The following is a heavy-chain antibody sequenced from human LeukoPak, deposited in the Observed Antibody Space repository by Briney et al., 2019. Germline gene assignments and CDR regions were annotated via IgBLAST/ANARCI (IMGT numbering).Heavy chain of an antibody. CDR2: INHSGST. CDR3: ACSSTSWPMYYYYGMDV. Sequence: SETLSLTCAVYGGSFSGYYWSWIRQPPGKGLEWIGEINHSGSTNYNPSLKSRVTISVDTSKNQFSLKLSSVTAADTAVYYCACSSTSWPMYYYYGMDVWGQGTTVTVSS. CDR1: GGSFSGYY. V-gene: IGHV4-34*01. J-gene: IGHJ6*02. D-gene: IGHD2-2*01.